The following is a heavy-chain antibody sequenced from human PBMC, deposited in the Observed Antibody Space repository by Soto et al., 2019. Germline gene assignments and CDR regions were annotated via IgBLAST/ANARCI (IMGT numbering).Heavy chain of an antibody. CDR2: ISYGGST. D-gene: IGHD5-18*01. V-gene: IGHV4-31*03. J-gene: IGHJ4*02. Sequence: QVQLQESGPGLVKPSQTLSLTCTVSGGSINSGGYCWSWIRQHPGKGLDWIGCISYGGSTSYNPALKSRVTIAVDTSKNQFSLKLTSVTAADTAVYYCSRGILVWGQGALITVSS. CDR1: GGSINSGGYC. CDR3: SRGILV.